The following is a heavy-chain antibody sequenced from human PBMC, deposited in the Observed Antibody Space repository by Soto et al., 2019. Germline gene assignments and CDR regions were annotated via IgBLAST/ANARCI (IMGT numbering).Heavy chain of an antibody. CDR1: GYSFTSYW. D-gene: IGHD2-2*01. CDR3: ARHSASDIVVVPASYYYGMDV. CDR2: IDPSDSYT. V-gene: IGHV5-10-1*01. J-gene: IGHJ6*02. Sequence: GESLKISCKGSGYSFTSYWISWVRQMPGKGLEWMGRIDPSDSYTNYSPSFQGHVTISADKSISTAYLQWSSLKASDTAMYYCARHSASDIVVVPASYYYGMDVWGQGTTVTVSS.